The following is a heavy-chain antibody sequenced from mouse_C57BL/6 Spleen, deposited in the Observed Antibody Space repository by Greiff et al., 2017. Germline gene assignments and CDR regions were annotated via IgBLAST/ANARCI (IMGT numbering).Heavy chain of an antibody. CDR2: IDPETGGT. J-gene: IGHJ1*03. D-gene: IGHD2-10*02. Sequence: QVQLKQSGAELVRPGASVTLSCKASGYTFTDYEMHWVKQTPVHGLEWIGAIDPETGGTAYNQKFKGKAILTADKSSSTAYMELRSLTSEDSAVYYCTRKASNWYFDVWGTGTTVTVSS. CDR3: TRKASNWYFDV. V-gene: IGHV1-15*01. CDR1: GYTFTDYE.